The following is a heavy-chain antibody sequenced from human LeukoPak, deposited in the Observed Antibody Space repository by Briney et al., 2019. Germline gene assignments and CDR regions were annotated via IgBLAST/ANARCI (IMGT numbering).Heavy chain of an antibody. CDR3: ARRAPTLDGSNLYYFDY. CDR2: IIPNFGTA. CDR1: GGTFSTYA. Sequence: SVKVSCKASGGTFSTYAINWVRQAPGQGLEWMGGIIPNFGTANYAQKFQGRVTITADESTTTAYMDLSGLRSEDTAVYYCARRAPTLDGSNLYYFDYWGQGTLVTVSS. J-gene: IGHJ4*02. D-gene: IGHD5-24*01. V-gene: IGHV1-69*01.